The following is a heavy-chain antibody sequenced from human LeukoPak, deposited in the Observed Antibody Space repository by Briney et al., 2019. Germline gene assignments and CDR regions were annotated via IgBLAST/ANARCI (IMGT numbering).Heavy chain of an antibody. J-gene: IGHJ4*02. V-gene: IGHV3-23*01. Sequence: PWGSLRLSCAASGFTFSSYAMSWVRQAPGKGLEWVSAISGSGGSTYYADSVKGRFTISRDNSKNTLYLQMNSLRAEDTAVYYCAKCARCSGGSCYLYYFDYWGQGTLVTVSS. CDR3: AKCARCSGGSCYLYYFDY. D-gene: IGHD2-15*01. CDR1: GFTFSSYA. CDR2: ISGSGGST.